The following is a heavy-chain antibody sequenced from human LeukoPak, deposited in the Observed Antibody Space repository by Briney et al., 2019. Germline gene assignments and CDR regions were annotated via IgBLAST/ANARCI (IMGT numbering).Heavy chain of an antibody. CDR2: FSGYGGRT. D-gene: IGHD6-19*01. Sequence: GGSLRLACAASGYPLDDYAVHWVRHAPGEGLEWVSLFSGYGGRTYYAACVKGRFTISRDNSKHSLYLQMNSLRTAHTAFFLCANDMPGSCLYEAAYYFVYWGERALVTVSS. J-gene: IGHJ4*02. CDR3: ANDMPGSCLYEAAYYFVY. V-gene: IGHV3-43*02. CDR1: GYPLDDYA.